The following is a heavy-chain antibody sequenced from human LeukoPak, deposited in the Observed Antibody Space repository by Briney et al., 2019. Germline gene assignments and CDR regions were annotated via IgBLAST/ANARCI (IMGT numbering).Heavy chain of an antibody. J-gene: IGHJ4*02. V-gene: IGHV4-31*03. D-gene: IGHD3-22*01. CDR1: GGSVSSNGYY. CDR3: ARDSTGYLSLDY. CDR2: ICHSGGT. Sequence: PSQTLSLTCTVSGGSVSSNGYYWNWIRQHPGEGLEWIGYICHSGGTYSNPSLRSRVTISVDTSKNQFSLRLSSVTAADTALYYCARDSTGYLSLDYWGQGTLVTVSS.